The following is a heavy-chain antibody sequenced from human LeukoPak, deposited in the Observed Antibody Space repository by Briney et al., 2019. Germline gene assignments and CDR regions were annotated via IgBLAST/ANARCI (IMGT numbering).Heavy chain of an antibody. J-gene: IGHJ4*02. Sequence: GGSLRLSCAASGFTFSSYSMNWVRQAPGKGLEWVSSISSSSSYIYYADSVKGRFAISRDNAKNSLYLQMNSLRAEDTAVYYCARDRGYSYGFDYWGQGTLVTVSS. V-gene: IGHV3-21*01. CDR3: ARDRGYSYGFDY. D-gene: IGHD5-18*01. CDR2: ISSSSSYI. CDR1: GFTFSSYS.